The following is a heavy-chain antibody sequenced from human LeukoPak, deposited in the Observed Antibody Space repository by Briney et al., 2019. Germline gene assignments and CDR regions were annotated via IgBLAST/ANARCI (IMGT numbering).Heavy chain of an antibody. Sequence: GESLKISCMGSGYSFTSYWIGWVRQMPGKGLEWMGIIYPGDSDTRYSPSFQGQVTISADKSISTAYLQWSSLKASDTATYYCARHKDIVATTIDYWGQGTLVTVSS. V-gene: IGHV5-51*01. CDR2: IYPGDSDT. J-gene: IGHJ4*02. D-gene: IGHD5-12*01. CDR1: GYSFTSYW. CDR3: ARHKDIVATTIDY.